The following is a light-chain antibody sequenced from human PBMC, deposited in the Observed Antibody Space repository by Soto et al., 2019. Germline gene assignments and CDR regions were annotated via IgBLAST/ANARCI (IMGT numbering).Light chain of an antibody. V-gene: IGLV1-47*02. J-gene: IGLJ3*02. CDR3: AAWDDSLSVLV. Sequence: QSVLTQPPSASGTPGQRVTISCSGSSSNIGSNYVYWYQQLPGTAPKLLIYSNNQRPSGVPDRFSGSKSGTSASLAISGLRSEDEAEYYCAAWDDSLSVLVFGGGTKLTVL. CDR1: SSNIGSNY. CDR2: SNN.